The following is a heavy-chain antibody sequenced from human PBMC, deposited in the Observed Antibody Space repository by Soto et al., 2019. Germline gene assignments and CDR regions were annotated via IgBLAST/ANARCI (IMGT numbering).Heavy chain of an antibody. D-gene: IGHD6-6*01. Sequence: QVQLVQSGAEVKKPGSSVKLSCKASGGTFSSYAISWVRQAPGQGLEWMGGIIPIFGTANYAQKFQGRVTSTADESTSTAYMELSSLRSEDTAVYYCASHCLQLVDYYYCMDVWGQGTTVTVSS. CDR3: ASHCLQLVDYYYCMDV. V-gene: IGHV1-69*12. CDR2: IIPIFGTA. CDR1: GGTFSSYA. J-gene: IGHJ6*02.